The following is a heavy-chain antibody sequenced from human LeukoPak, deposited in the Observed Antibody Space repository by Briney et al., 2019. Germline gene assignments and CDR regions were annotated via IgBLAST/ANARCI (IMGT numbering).Heavy chain of an antibody. CDR1: GGSISSSSYY. CDR3: ARDSHYDFWSGSSYGMDV. D-gene: IGHD3-3*01. CDR2: IYYSGST. J-gene: IGHJ6*02. Sequence: PSETLSLTCTVSGGSISSSSYYWGWIRQPPGKGLEWIGSIYYSGSTYYNPSLKSRVTISVDTSKNQFSLKLSSVTAADTAVYYCARDSHYDFWSGSSYGMDVWGQGTTVTVSS. V-gene: IGHV4-39*07.